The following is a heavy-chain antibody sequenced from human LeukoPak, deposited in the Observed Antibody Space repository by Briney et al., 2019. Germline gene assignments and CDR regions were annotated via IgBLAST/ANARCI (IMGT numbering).Heavy chain of an antibody. Sequence: PGGSLRLSCAASGFTFNTYSMNWVRQAPGKGLEWVSSISDNSNYIYYSDSVEGRFTISRDNAKNSLYLQMNSLRAEDTAVYYCARDARTSRYYYFYMDVWGKGTTVTVSS. D-gene: IGHD2-15*01. CDR2: ISDNSNYI. CDR3: ARDARTSRYYYFYMDV. J-gene: IGHJ6*03. V-gene: IGHV3-21*01. CDR1: GFTFNTYS.